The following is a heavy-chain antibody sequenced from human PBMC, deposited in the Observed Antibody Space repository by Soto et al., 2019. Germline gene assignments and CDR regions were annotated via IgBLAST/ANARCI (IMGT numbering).Heavy chain of an antibody. V-gene: IGHV3-48*01. J-gene: IGHJ4*02. D-gene: IGHD6-19*01. CDR2: ITSSSSAI. CDR1: GFTFSSYS. CDR3: ARGPVAAIDY. Sequence: EVQLVESGGGLVQAGGSLRLSCAASGFTFSSYSMNWVRQAPGKGLEWVSHITSSSSAIYYADSVKGQFTISRDNAKTSLYLQMNSLRAEDTAIYYCARGPVAAIDYWGQGILVTVSS.